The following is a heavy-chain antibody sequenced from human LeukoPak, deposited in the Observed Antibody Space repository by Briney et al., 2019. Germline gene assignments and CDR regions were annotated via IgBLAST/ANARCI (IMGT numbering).Heavy chain of an antibody. V-gene: IGHV3-13*01. CDR3: ARWRSQQSEFDL. Sequence: GGSLRLSCAASGFTFSLYDMHWVRQATGKSLEWVSGIGNEGSTFYPGSLKGRFTISRDNAKNSLYLQMNSLRAEDTAIYYCARWRSQQSEFDLWGQGTLATISS. CDR2: IGNEGST. D-gene: IGHD3-3*01. CDR1: GFTFSLYD. J-gene: IGHJ4*02.